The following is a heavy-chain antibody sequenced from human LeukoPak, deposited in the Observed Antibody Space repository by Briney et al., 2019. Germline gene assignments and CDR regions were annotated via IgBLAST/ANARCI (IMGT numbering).Heavy chain of an antibody. D-gene: IGHD3-22*01. CDR3: ARNYYDSSGYWTA. CDR2: IYYSGST. Sequence: PSETLSLTCTVSGGSISSSSYYWGWIRQPPGKGLEWIGSIYYSGSTYYNSSLKSRVTISVDTSKNQFSLKPSSVTAADTAVYYCARNYYDSSGYWTAWGQGTLVTVSS. V-gene: IGHV4-39*01. CDR1: GGSISSSSYY. J-gene: IGHJ5*02.